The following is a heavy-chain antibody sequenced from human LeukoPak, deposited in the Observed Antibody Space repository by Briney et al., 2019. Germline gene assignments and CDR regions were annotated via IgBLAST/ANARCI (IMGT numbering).Heavy chain of an antibody. CDR2: ISSSSSYI. Sequence: GGSLRLSCAASGFTFSSYSMNWVRQAPGKGLEWVSSISSSSSYIYYADSVKGRFTISRDNAKNSLYLQMNGLRAEDTAVYYCARHYDSSGYYQLYYYYYMDVWGKGTTVTVSS. V-gene: IGHV3-21*01. CDR1: GFTFSSYS. CDR3: ARHYDSSGYYQLYYYYYMDV. D-gene: IGHD3-22*01. J-gene: IGHJ6*03.